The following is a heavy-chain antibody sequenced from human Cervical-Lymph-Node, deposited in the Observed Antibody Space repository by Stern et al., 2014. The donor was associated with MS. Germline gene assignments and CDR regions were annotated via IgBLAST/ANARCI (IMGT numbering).Heavy chain of an antibody. D-gene: IGHD5-18*01. J-gene: IGHJ6*02. CDR3: AIMGTNGIDV. CDR1: GDTFGTYG. CDR2: ISGYKGNT. V-gene: IGHV1-18*01. Sequence: VQLVESGTEVKKPRASVKVSCKASGDTFGTYGVNWVRQAPGQRLEWLGWISGYKGNTNYAQRLQGRVTLTTDTSTTTAYMELRSLRSDDTAVYYCAIMGTNGIDVWGQGTTVTVSS.